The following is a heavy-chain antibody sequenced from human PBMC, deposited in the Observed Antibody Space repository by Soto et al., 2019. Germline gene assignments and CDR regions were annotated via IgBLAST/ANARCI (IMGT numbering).Heavy chain of an antibody. CDR3: LSDYYYDSSGYYSGP. J-gene: IGHJ5*02. Sequence: ASVKVSCKASGGTFSSYTISWVRQAPGQGLEWMGRIIPILGIANYAQKFQGRVTITADKSTSTAYMELSSLRSEDTAVYYCLSDYYYDSSGYYSGPWGQGTLVTVSS. V-gene: IGHV1-69*02. D-gene: IGHD3-22*01. CDR2: IIPILGIA. CDR1: GGTFSSYT.